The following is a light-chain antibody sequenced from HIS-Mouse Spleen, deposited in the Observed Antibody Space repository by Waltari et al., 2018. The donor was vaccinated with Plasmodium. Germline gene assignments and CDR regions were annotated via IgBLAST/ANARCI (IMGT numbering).Light chain of an antibody. CDR3: YPTESRCNHRG. J-gene: IGLJ3*02. CDR2: EDS. V-gene: IGLV3-10*01. CDR1: ALPKKY. Sequence: SYELTQPPSVSVSPGQTARITCSGDALPKKYAYWYQQKSGQAPVLVIDEDSKRPSGSPGRSSWPSSREMANFTSRWAQVEYEAEHLCYPTESRCNHRGFRGGTKLAVL.